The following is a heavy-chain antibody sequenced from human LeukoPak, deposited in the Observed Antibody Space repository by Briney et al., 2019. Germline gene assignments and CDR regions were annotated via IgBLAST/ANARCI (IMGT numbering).Heavy chain of an antibody. Sequence: GGSLRLSCAASGFTFSSYAMHWVRQAPGKRLEYVSAISSNGGSTYYANSVKGRFTISRDNSKNTLYLQMGSLRAEDMAVYYCARRQYGNNWNDGYYYYMDVWGKGTTVTVSS. CDR3: ARRQYGNNWNDGYYYYMDV. CDR2: ISSNGGST. J-gene: IGHJ6*03. D-gene: IGHD1-1*01. CDR1: GFTFSSYA. V-gene: IGHV3-64*01.